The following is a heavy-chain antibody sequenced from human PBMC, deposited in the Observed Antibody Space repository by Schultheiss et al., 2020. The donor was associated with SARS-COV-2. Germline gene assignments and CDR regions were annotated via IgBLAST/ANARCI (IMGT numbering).Heavy chain of an antibody. CDR2: IYTSGST. D-gene: IGHD5-18*01. V-gene: IGHV4-4*07. CDR3: AREKRGYSYGQGGYYYGMDV. Sequence: SETLSLTCTVSGGSISSYYWSWIRQPAGKGLEWIGRIYTSGSTNYNPSLKSRVTMSVDTSKNQFSLKLSSVTAADTAVYYCAREKRGYSYGQGGYYYGMDVWGQGTTVTVSS. CDR1: GGSISSYY. J-gene: IGHJ6*02.